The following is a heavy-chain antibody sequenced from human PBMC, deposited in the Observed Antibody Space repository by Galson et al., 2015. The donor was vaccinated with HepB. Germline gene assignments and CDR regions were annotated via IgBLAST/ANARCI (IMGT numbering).Heavy chain of an antibody. CDR2: IKQDGREK. D-gene: IGHD3-22*01. V-gene: IGHV3-7*03. J-gene: IGHJ3*02. CDR1: GFTFSFSDYW. Sequence: SLRLSCAASGFTFSFSDYWLSWVRQAPGKGLEWVANIKQDGREKYYVDSVKGRFTISRDNAKNSLYLQMNSLRAEDTAVYFCARDLRDDVESWEDTMIVVVINPPRAFDIWGQGTMVTVSS. CDR3: ARDLRDDVESWEDTMIVVVINPPRAFDI.